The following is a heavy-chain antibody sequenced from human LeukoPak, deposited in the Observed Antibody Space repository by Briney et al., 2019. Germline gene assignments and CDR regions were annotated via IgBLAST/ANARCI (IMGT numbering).Heavy chain of an antibody. V-gene: IGHV4-39*01. Sequence: SETLSLTCSVSGGSLSSDRHIWGGIPQSSGVGLVVFGSIYYGGSTYQNPSLKSRLTLSVDISKNQFSLKLTSVTAADTGVYFCAGRTEGAIDSPIFESWGQGLLVTVSS. CDR3: AGRTEGAIDSPIFES. D-gene: IGHD3/OR15-3a*01. J-gene: IGHJ4*02. CDR2: IYYGGST. CDR1: GGSLSSDRHI.